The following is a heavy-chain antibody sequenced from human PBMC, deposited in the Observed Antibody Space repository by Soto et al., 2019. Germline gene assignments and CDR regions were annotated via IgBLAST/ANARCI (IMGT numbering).Heavy chain of an antibody. CDR3: ARRRDGYNFELDASDI. D-gene: IGHD5-12*01. Sequence: PGESLKISCKGSGYSFTSYWIGWVRQMPGKGLEWMGIIYPGDSDTRYSPSFQGQVTISADKSISTAYLQWSSLKASDTAMYYCARRRDGYNFELDASDIWGQGTMVTVSS. CDR1: GYSFTSYW. J-gene: IGHJ3*02. V-gene: IGHV5-51*01. CDR2: IYPGDSDT.